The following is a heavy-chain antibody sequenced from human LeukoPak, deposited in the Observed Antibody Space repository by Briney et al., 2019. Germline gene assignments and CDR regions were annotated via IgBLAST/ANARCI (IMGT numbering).Heavy chain of an antibody. CDR3: ATGSSRQTIDY. D-gene: IGHD6-13*01. CDR1: GGSISSSSYY. CDR2: IYYSGST. V-gene: IGHV4-39*01. Sequence: SETLSLTCTVSGGSISSSSYYWGWIRQPPGKGLEWIGSIYYSGSTYYNPSLKSRVTISVDTSKNQFSLKLSSVTAADTAVYYCATGSSRQTIDYWGQGTLVTVSS. J-gene: IGHJ4*02.